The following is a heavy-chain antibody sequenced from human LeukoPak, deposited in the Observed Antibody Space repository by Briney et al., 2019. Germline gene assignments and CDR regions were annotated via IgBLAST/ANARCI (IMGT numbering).Heavy chain of an antibody. CDR1: GFVFSDYG. D-gene: IGHD3-22*01. Sequence: PGGSLRHSCAASGFVFSDYGMHWVRQAPGKGLEWVAFVRYDGSNKYYADSVKGRFTVSRDKSKNTLYLQMNSLRTEDTAVYYCAKGLYYKDRSGYPAWGQGTLVTISS. V-gene: IGHV3-30*02. CDR3: AKGLYYKDRSGYPA. CDR2: VRYDGSNK. J-gene: IGHJ5*02.